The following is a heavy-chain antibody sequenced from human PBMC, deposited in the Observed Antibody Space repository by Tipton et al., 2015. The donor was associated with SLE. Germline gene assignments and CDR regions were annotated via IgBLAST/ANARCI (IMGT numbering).Heavy chain of an antibody. J-gene: IGHJ6*02. Sequence: TLSLTCTVSGGSISSYYWSWIRQPPGKGLEWIGYIYYSGSTNYNPSLKSRVTISVDTSKNQFSLKLSSVTAADTAVYYCARQGGEWLFYYYGMDVWGQGTTVTVS. V-gene: IGHV4-59*08. D-gene: IGHD3-3*01. CDR2: IYYSGST. CDR1: GGSISSYY. CDR3: ARQGGEWLFYYYGMDV.